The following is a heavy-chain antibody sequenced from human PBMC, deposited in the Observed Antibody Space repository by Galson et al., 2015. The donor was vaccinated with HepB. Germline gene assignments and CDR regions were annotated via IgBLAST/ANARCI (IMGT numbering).Heavy chain of an antibody. Sequence: SLRLSCAASGFTFSPYAMHWVRQAPGKGLEWVGIISYDGSHQYYGDSVKGRFTISRDNSKNTLYLQMHSLRGTDTAVYYCARDSGWYFDLWGRGTLVTASS. CDR3: ARDSGWYFDL. CDR2: ISYDGSHQ. J-gene: IGHJ2*01. V-gene: IGHV3-30*03. CDR1: GFTFSPYA. D-gene: IGHD3-10*01.